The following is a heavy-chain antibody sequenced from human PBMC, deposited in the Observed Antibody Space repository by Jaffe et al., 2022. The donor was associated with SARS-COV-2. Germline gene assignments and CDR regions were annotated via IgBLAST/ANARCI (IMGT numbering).Heavy chain of an antibody. D-gene: IGHD2-2*01. J-gene: IGHJ4*02. CDR2: ITTDGGAT. CDR1: GFTFSSSA. Sequence: EVHLLQSGGGLVQPGGSLRLSCAASGFTFSSSALSWVRQAPGKGLEWVSSITTDGGATYSADSVKGRFAISRDNSKSMVYLQMNSLRADDTAVYYCARDIPNYCSGVSCYATYWGQGTLVTVSS. V-gene: IGHV3-23*01. CDR3: ARDIPNYCSGVSCYATY.